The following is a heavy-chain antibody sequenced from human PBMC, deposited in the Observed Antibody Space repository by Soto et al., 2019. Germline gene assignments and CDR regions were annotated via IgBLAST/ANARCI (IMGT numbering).Heavy chain of an antibody. J-gene: IGHJ6*02. CDR1: GGTFSSYA. V-gene: IGHV1-69*13. CDR2: IIPIFGTA. D-gene: IGHD2-21*02. Sequence: SVQVSCEASGGTFSSYAISWVRQAPGQGLEWMGGIIPIFGTANYAQKFQGRVTITADESTSTAYMELSSLRSEDTALYYCVRDGIVGGTAIDHYSGMDVCG. CDR3: VRDGIVGGTAIDHYSGMDV.